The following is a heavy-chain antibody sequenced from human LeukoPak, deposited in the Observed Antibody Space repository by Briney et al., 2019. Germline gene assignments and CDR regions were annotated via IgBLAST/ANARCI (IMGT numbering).Heavy chain of an antibody. Sequence: GGSLRLSCAASGFTFSRYWMNWVRQAPGKGLEWVSSITSSSRYIYYADSVKGRFTISRDNAKSSLYLQMNSLRAEDTAVYYCARDFKTLYYFDYWGQGTLVTVSS. J-gene: IGHJ4*02. CDR2: ITSSSRYI. CDR3: ARDFKTLYYFDY. CDR1: GFTFSRYW. V-gene: IGHV3-21*01.